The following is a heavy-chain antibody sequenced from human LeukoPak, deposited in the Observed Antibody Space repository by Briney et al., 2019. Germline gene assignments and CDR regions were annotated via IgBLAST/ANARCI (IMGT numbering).Heavy chain of an antibody. Sequence: GGSLRLSCSASGFTFGDYAMTWVRQAPGKGLEWVGFIRSKAYGGTTEYAASVKGSFTISRDDSRSIAYVQMNSLKTGDTAVYYCSRLSGYDFWSGYFHVLDYWGQGSLVTVSS. J-gene: IGHJ4*02. CDR3: SRLSGYDFWSGYFHVLDY. CDR2: IRSKAYGGTT. D-gene: IGHD3-3*01. CDR1: GFTFGDYA. V-gene: IGHV3-49*04.